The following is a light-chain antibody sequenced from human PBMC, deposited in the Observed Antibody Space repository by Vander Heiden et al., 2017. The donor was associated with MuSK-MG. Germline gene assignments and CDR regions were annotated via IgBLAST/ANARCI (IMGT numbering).Light chain of an antibody. V-gene: IGKV3-11*01. CDR1: QSISTY. CDR3: QQRMKWPLT. CDR2: DAS. J-gene: IGKJ4*01. Sequence: IVLTQSPATLSLSPGERATLSCRASQSISTYLAWYQQRPGQAPRLLMHDASNRATDISARFSGNGSGTDFTLTISSLEPEDFAVYYCQQRMKWPLTFGGGTKVEIK.